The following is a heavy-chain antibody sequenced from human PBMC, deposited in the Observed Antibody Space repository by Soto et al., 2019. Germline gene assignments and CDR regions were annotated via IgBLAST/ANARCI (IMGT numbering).Heavy chain of an antibody. J-gene: IGHJ6*02. V-gene: IGHV3-21*01. D-gene: IGHD2-2*02. CDR2: ISSRSDI. Sequence: PGRSLRLSCVGSGFTFSNYSINWVRQAPGKGLEWVSSISSRSDIYYADSVKGRFTISRDNAKNSVSLQMNSLRAEDTAVYYCAREYTAWPLAYGLDVWGQGTTVTVSS. CDR1: GFTFSNYS. CDR3: AREYTAWPLAYGLDV.